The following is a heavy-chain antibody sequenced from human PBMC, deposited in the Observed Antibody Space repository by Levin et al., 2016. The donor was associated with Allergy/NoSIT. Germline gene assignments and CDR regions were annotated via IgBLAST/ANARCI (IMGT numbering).Heavy chain of an antibody. CDR2: IYYSGST. V-gene: IGHV4-59*01. J-gene: IGHJ4*02. CDR3: ARGAPSLPTDY. D-gene: IGHD2-2*01. Sequence: WIRQPPGKGLEWIGYIYYSGSTNYNPSLKSRVTISVDTSKNQFSLKLSSVTAADTAVYYCARGAPSLPTDYWGQGTLVTVSS.